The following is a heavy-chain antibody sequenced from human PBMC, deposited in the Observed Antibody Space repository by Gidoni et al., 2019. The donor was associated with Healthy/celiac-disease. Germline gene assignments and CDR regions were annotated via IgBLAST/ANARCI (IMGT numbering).Heavy chain of an antibody. D-gene: IGHD5-18*01. CDR2: ISGSGGST. Sequence: EVPLLESGGGLVQSVGSLRPSCAASGISFSSYAMSWVRQAPGKGLEWVAAISGSGGSTYYADSEKGRFTISRDNSKNTLYLQMNSMRAEETAVYYCAKEEGVTSDYWGQGTLVTVSS. V-gene: IGHV3-23*01. J-gene: IGHJ4*02. CDR1: GISFSSYA. CDR3: AKEEGVTSDY.